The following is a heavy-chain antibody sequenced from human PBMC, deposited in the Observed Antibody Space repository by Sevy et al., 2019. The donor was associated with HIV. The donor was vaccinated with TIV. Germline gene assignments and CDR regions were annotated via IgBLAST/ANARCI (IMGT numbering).Heavy chain of an antibody. D-gene: IGHD3-22*01. CDR1: GFTFSDYY. Sequence: GGSLILSCAASGFTFSDYYMSWIRQAPGKGLEWVSYISSSGSTIYYADSVKGRFTISRDNAKNSLYLQMNSLRAEDTAVYYCARVDYYDSSGYYRYYYYGMDVWGQGTTVTVSS. V-gene: IGHV3-11*04. CDR2: ISSSGSTI. J-gene: IGHJ6*02. CDR3: ARVDYYDSSGYYRYYYYGMDV.